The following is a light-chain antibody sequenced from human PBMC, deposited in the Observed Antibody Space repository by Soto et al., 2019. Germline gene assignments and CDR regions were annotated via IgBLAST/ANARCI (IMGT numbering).Light chain of an antibody. V-gene: IGKV1-9*01. CDR1: QVITNH. J-gene: IGKJ2*01. CDR3: QQINIYPYT. Sequence: DIPLTQSPSFLSASVGDRVTITCRASQVITNHLAWYHQKPGKAPKLLIYAASTLQSGVPSRFRGSGSGTEISLTISSLQPEDFAAYYCQQINIYPYTFGQRTKLEIK. CDR2: AAS.